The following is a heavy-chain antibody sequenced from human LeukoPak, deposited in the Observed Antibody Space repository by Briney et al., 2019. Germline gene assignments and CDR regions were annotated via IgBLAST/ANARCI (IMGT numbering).Heavy chain of an antibody. CDR1: GFTFSSYA. CDR2: ISYDGSNK. CDR3: AKGERFGELLGDY. V-gene: IGHV3-30-3*01. J-gene: IGHJ4*02. Sequence: GGSVRLSCAASGFTFSSYAMHWVRQAPGKGLEWVAVISYDGSNKYYADSVKGRFTISRDNSKNTLYLQMNSLRAEDTAVYYCAKGERFGELLGDYWGQGTLVTVSS. D-gene: IGHD3-10*01.